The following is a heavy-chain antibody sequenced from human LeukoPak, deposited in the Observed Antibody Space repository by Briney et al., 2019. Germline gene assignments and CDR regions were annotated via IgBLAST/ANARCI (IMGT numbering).Heavy chain of an antibody. J-gene: IGHJ4*02. CDR3: AGSYGYSGADY. CDR1: GGTFSSYA. V-gene: IGHV1-69*13. D-gene: IGHD5-18*01. Sequence: ASVKVSCKASGGTFSSYAISWVRQAPGQGLEWMGGIIPIFGTANYAQKFQGRVAITADESTSTAYMELSSLRSEDTAVYYCAGSYGYSGADYWGQGTLVTVSS. CDR2: IIPIFGTA.